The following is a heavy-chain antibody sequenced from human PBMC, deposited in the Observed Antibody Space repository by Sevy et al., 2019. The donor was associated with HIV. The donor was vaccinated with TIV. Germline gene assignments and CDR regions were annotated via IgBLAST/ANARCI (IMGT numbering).Heavy chain of an antibody. Sequence: GGSLRLSCAASGFTFSSYAMHWVRQAPGKGLEWVAVISYDGSNKYYADSVKGRFTISRDNSKNTLYLQMNSLRAEDTAVYYCARVLLDGDSPYYWGQGTLVTVSS. CDR1: GFTFSSYA. CDR3: ARVLLDGDSPYY. V-gene: IGHV3-30-3*01. D-gene: IGHD4-17*01. J-gene: IGHJ4*02. CDR2: ISYDGSNK.